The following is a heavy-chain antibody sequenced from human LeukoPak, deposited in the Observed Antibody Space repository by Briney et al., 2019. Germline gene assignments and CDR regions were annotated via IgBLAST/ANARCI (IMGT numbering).Heavy chain of an antibody. CDR2: FDPEEGET. CDR3: ATDVETTDQEGAFDM. V-gene: IGHV1-24*01. Sequence: ASVKVSCKVSVYTLNELSIHWVRQAPGGGPEWVGGFDPEEGETIYAHKFQGRVSMTEDTSTDTAYMELRSLRSEDTAVYYCATDVETTDQEGAFDMWGQGTMVTVSS. J-gene: IGHJ3*02. CDR1: VYTLNELS. D-gene: IGHD4-11*01.